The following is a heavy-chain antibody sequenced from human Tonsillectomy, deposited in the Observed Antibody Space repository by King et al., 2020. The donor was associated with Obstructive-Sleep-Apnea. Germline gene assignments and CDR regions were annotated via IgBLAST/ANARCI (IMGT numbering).Heavy chain of an antibody. V-gene: IGHV4-34*01. Sequence: HVQLQQWGAGLLKPSETRSLTCAVYGGSFSGYHWTWIRQPPGKGREWIGEINHSGSTNYNPSLKSRVTISVDTSKNKFSLNLTSVTAADTALYYCARGYYGSGGSGYWGQGTLVTVSS. J-gene: IGHJ4*02. D-gene: IGHD3-10*01. CDR2: INHSGST. CDR1: GGSFSGYH. CDR3: ARGYYGSGGSGY.